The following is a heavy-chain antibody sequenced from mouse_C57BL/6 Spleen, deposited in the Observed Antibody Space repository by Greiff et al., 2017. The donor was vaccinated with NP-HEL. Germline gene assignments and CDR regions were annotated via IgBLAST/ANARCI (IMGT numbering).Heavy chain of an antibody. CDR1: GYTFTEYT. Sequence: VQLQQSGAELVKPGASVKLSCKASGYTFTEYTIHWVKQRSGQGLEWIGWFYPGRGSINSTEKFKDKATLTADKSSSTVYMELSLLTSEDSAVYFCASHGSAYYYVSIAMGYWGQGTSVTVSS. J-gene: IGHJ4*01. CDR3: ASHGSAYYYVSIAMGY. D-gene: IGHD1-1*01. V-gene: IGHV1-62-2*01. CDR2: FYPGRGSI.